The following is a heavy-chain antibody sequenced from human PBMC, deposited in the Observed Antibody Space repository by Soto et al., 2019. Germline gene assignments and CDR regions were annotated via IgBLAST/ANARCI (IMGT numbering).Heavy chain of an antibody. CDR1: GYSFTSYW. Sequence: PGESLKVSCKGSGYSFTSYWIGWVRQMPGKGLEWMGMIDPSDSYTNYSPSFQGHVTISADKSISTAYLQWSSLKASDTAMYYCARHAGGRYNWFDPWGQGTLVTVSS. D-gene: IGHD6-19*01. J-gene: IGHJ5*02. CDR2: IDPSDSYT. CDR3: ARHAGGRYNWFDP. V-gene: IGHV5-10-1*01.